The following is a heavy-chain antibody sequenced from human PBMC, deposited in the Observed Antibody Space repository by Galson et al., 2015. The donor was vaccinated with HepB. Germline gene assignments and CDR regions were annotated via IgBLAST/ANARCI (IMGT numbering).Heavy chain of an antibody. Sequence: SVKVSCKASGGTFSSYAISWVRQAPGQGLEWMGGIIPIFGTANYAQKFQGRVTITADESTSTAYMELSSLRSEDTAVYYCARGGSIAVAADAFDYWGQGTLVTVSS. CDR2: IIPIFGTA. CDR1: GGTFSSYA. D-gene: IGHD6-19*01. J-gene: IGHJ4*02. CDR3: ARGGSIAVAADAFDY. V-gene: IGHV1-69*13.